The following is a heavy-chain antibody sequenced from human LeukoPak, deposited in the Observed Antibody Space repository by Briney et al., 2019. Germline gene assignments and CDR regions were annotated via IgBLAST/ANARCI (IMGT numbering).Heavy chain of an antibody. V-gene: IGHV4-39*07. CDR1: GGSISSNSYY. CDR3: ARGLRSSWYLKFDY. D-gene: IGHD6-13*01. Sequence: PSETLSLTCTVSGGSISSNSYYWGWIRQPPGKGLEWIGSIYYSGITYHNPSLKSRVSISVDTSKNQFSLKLSSVTAADTAVYYCARGLRSSWYLKFDYWGQGTLVTVSS. CDR2: IYYSGIT. J-gene: IGHJ4*02.